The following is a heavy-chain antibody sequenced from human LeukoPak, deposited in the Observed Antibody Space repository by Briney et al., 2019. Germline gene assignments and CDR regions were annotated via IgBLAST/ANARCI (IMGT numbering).Heavy chain of an antibody. CDR1: GFTVSSNY. CDR2: IYSGGST. CDR3: AKEDSPTIAAAGDY. Sequence: GGSLRLSCAASGFTVSSNYMTWVRQAPGKGLEWVSVIYSGGSTYYADSVKGRFTISRDNSKNTLYLQMNSLRAEDTAVYYCAKEDSPTIAAAGDYWGQGTLVTVSS. V-gene: IGHV3-66*01. D-gene: IGHD6-13*01. J-gene: IGHJ4*02.